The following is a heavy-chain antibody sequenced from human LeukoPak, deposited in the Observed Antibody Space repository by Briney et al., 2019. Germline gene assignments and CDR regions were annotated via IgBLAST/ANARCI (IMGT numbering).Heavy chain of an antibody. CDR1: GGSISSSY. J-gene: IGHJ6*03. V-gene: IGHV4-59*01. Sequence: PSETLSLTCTVSGGSISSSYWSWIRQPPGSSLEWIGYMSYSGSSNYNPSLKSRVTISVDTSKNQFSLKLSSVTAVDTAVYYCASARVSYDILTGYVDYYYIDVWGKGTTVTISS. CDR2: MSYSGSS. D-gene: IGHD3-9*01. CDR3: ASARVSYDILTGYVDYYYIDV.